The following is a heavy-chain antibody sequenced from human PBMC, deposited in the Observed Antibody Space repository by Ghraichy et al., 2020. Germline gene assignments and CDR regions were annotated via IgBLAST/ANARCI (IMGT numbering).Heavy chain of an antibody. D-gene: IGHD3-9*01. V-gene: IGHV3-73*01. CDR2: IRTKSKNYVT. Sequence: LSLTCAASGFTLSDSSIHWVRQAPGKGLEWVGRIRTKSKNYVTGYAASVIGRFTVSRDDPENTAYLQMNSLKSEDTAVYYCTALLSADALDLWGQGTMVLVSS. J-gene: IGHJ3*01. CDR1: GFTLSDSS. CDR3: TALLSADALDL.